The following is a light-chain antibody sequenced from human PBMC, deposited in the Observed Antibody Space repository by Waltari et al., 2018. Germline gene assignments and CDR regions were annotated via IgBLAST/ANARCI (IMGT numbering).Light chain of an antibody. J-gene: IGLJ1*01. Sequence: QSGLTQPASVSGSPGQSITIPCTGTSSDVGNSNLVSWYQHHPGKAPKLIIYEVTKRTSGVSDRFSASKSANTASLTISGLQTEDEADYYYCSYAGLGTYVFGTGTKVTVL. CDR1: SSDVGNSNL. CDR3: CSYAGLGTYV. CDR2: EVT. V-gene: IGLV2-23*02.